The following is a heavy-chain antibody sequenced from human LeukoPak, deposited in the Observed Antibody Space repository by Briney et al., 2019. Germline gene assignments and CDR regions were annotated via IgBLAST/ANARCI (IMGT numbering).Heavy chain of an antibody. D-gene: IGHD4-23*01. J-gene: IGHJ4*02. V-gene: IGHV1-46*01. CDR3: ARDRGIHDYGGHSGPGYYFDY. CDR1: GYTFTGYY. Sequence: ASVKVSCKASGYTFTGYYMHWVRQAPGQGLGWMGIINPSGGSTTYAHKFQGRVTMTRDMSTSTLSMELSNLRSEDTAMYYCARDRGIHDYGGHSGPGYYFDYWGQGTLVTVSS. CDR2: INPSGGST.